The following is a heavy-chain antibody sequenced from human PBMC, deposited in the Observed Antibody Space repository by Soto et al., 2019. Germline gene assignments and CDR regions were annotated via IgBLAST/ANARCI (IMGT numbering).Heavy chain of an antibody. V-gene: IGHV1-69*12. CDR1: GGTFSSYA. CDR3: ATLVPAATEHYYGMDG. J-gene: IGHJ6*02. D-gene: IGHD2-2*01. Sequence: QVQLVQSGAEVKKPGSSVKVSCKASGGTFSSYAISWVRQAPGQGLEWMGGIIPIFGTANYAQKFQGRVTITADESTSTAYMELSSLRSEDTAVYYCATLVPAATEHYYGMDGWGQGTTVTVSS. CDR2: IIPIFGTA.